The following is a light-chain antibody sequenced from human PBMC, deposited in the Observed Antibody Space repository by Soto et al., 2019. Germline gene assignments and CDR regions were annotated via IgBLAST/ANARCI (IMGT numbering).Light chain of an antibody. CDR2: DSS. CDR1: QDINNY. CDR3: QQFDNLPFT. Sequence: DFQMPQSPSSLSASVGDRVTIICQASQDINNYLNWYQQKPGKAPKLLIYDSSNLEIGVPSRFSGSGYGTRFSFTISSLQPEDIATYYCQQFDNLPFTFGQGTRLEIK. J-gene: IGKJ5*01. V-gene: IGKV1-33*01.